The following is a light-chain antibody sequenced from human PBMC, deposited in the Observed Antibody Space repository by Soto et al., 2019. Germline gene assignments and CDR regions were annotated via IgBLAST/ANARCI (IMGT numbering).Light chain of an antibody. V-gene: IGKV1-5*03. CDR3: QQYSSHST. J-gene: IGKJ1*01. CDR1: QSTSSY. Sequence: DIQMTHSPSTLSASVLDRVAMTCRASQSTSSYLAWYQQKPGKAPKLLIYQASSLENGVPSRFSGSGSGTEFSLTISSLQPDDFATYYCQQYSSHSTFGQGTKVDIK. CDR2: QAS.